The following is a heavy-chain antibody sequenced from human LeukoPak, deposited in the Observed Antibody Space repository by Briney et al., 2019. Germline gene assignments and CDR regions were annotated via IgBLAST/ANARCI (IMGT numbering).Heavy chain of an antibody. J-gene: IGHJ4*02. Sequence: GGSLRLSCAASGFTFSSYWMSWVRQAPGKGLEWVANIKQDGSEKYYVDSVKARFTISRDNAKNSLYLQMNSLRAEDTAVYYCARWGKRGWFDYWGQGTLVTVSS. CDR2: IKQDGSEK. CDR3: ARWGKRGWFDY. V-gene: IGHV3-7*01. CDR1: GFTFSSYW. D-gene: IGHD2-15*01.